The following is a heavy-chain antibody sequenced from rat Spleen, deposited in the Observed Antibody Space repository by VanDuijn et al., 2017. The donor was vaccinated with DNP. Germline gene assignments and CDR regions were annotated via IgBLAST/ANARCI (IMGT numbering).Heavy chain of an antibody. Sequence: EVQLVESGGGLVQPGRSLKLSCAAAGVTFSDFNMAWVRQVPKKGLEWVATILYDGSVTYYGDSVKGRFTISRDNAKSSLYLQMNSLKSEDTATYYCARVWIAADYWGQGVMVTVSS. CDR1: GVTFSDFN. CDR3: ARVWIAADY. CDR2: ILYDGSVT. D-gene: IGHD1-2*01. V-gene: IGHV5-7*01. J-gene: IGHJ2*01.